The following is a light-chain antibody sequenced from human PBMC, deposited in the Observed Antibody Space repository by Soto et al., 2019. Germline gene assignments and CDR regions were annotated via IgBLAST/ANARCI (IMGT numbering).Light chain of an antibody. V-gene: IGLV2-14*03. J-gene: IGLJ2*01. Sequence: QSVLTQPASVSGSPGQSITISCTGTSSDIGVYNYVSWYQQHPGKGPKLMIFDVANRPSGVPNRFSGSKSGNTASLTISGLQAEDQADYYCSSYTSSSTVVFGGGTKVTVL. CDR2: DVA. CDR1: SSDIGVYNY. CDR3: SSYTSSSTVV.